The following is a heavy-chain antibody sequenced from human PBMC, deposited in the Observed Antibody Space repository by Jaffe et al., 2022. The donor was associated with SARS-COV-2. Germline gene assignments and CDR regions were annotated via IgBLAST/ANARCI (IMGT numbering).Heavy chain of an antibody. CDR3: ARDKDYSGVGSFDY. Sequence: QVQLQESGPGLVKPSQTLSLICTVSGDSINSGGYYWNWIRQHPGKGLEWIAYISYSGSIYKNPSLESRVTISVDTSKNQLSLKLSSVTAADTAIYYCARDKDYSGVGSFDYWGQGTLVTVSS. D-gene: IGHD3-10*01. CDR2: ISYSGSI. J-gene: IGHJ4*02. V-gene: IGHV4-31*03. CDR1: GDSINSGGYY.